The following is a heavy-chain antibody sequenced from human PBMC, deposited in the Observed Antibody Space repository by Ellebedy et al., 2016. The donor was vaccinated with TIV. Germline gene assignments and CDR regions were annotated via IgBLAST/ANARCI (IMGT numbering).Heavy chain of an antibody. CDR1: GYTFTGYF. Sequence: ASVKVSCKASGYTFTGYFVHWARQAPGQGLEWMGWINSNSGGTNYEQKFQGRVSMTRDTSISTAYMELSSLKFDDTAIYYCARTRGSSTVELDPWGQGTLVTVSS. D-gene: IGHD6-6*01. CDR2: INSNSGGT. J-gene: IGHJ5*02. V-gene: IGHV1-2*02. CDR3: ARTRGSSTVELDP.